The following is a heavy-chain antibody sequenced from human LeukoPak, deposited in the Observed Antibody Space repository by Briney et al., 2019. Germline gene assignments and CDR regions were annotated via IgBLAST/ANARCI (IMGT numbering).Heavy chain of an antibody. V-gene: IGHV4-30-4*08. Sequence: TSETLSLTCTVSGGSISSGDYYWSWIRQPPGKGLEWIGYIYYSGSTYYNPSLKSRITISVDTSKNQFSLKLSSVTDADTDVYYCAREGIVAPYPDYWGQGTLVTVSS. CDR3: AREGIVAPYPDY. CDR1: GGSISSGDYY. J-gene: IGHJ4*02. D-gene: IGHD3-22*01. CDR2: IYYSGST.